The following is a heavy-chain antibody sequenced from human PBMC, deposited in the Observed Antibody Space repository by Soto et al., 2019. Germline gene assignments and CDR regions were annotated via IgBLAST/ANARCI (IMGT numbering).Heavy chain of an antibody. CDR3: ATANKTSPFDY. Sequence: SVKVSCKASGFTFADSAVQWVRQARGQSLEWIGRIIVDSGNTKSAEKFTERVSMSWEMSTSPAFREQRSLRSDDTAVYYCATANKTSPFDYWGRGTLVTVSS. CDR2: IIVDSGNT. D-gene: IGHD1-7*01. V-gene: IGHV1-58*01. J-gene: IGHJ4*02. CDR1: GFTFADSA.